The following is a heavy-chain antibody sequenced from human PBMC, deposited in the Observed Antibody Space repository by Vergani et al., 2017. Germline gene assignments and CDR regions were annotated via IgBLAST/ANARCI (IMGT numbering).Heavy chain of an antibody. V-gene: IGHV1-46*01. CDR2: INPSGGST. CDR3: ARDRGVRGVIPYYYYYGMDV. J-gene: IGHJ6*02. Sequence: QVQLVQFGAEVKKPGASVKVSCKASGYPFTSYYMHWVRQAPGQGLEWMGIINPSGGSTSYAQKFQGIVTMTRDTSTSTVYMELSSLRSEDTAVYYCARDRGVRGVIPYYYYYGMDVWGQGTTVTVSS. CDR1: GYPFTSYY. D-gene: IGHD3-10*01.